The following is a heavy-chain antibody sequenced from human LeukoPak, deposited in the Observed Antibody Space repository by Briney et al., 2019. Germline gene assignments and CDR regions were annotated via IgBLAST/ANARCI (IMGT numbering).Heavy chain of an antibody. CDR1: GFTFSNAW. J-gene: IGHJ4*02. CDR3: AKVEAQFDY. CDR2: ISGSGGST. Sequence: PGGSLRPSCAASGFTFSNAWMSWVRQAPGKGLEWVSAISGSGGSTYYADSVKGRFTISRDNSKNTLYLQMNSLRAEDTAVYYCAKVEAQFDYWGQGTLVTVSS. D-gene: IGHD1-1*01. V-gene: IGHV3-23*01.